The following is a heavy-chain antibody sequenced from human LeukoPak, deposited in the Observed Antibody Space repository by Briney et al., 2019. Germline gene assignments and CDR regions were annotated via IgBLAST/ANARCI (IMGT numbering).Heavy chain of an antibody. CDR1: GLTSGIYA. CDR2: FSGGGDS. Sequence: GGSLSLSCAASGLTSGIYAMSWVRQAPGKGLEWVSAFSGGGDSFYADSVKGRFTISRDNSKSTLSLQMNSLRAEDTAVYYCAKENPVGGTNYFDYWGQGTLVTVSS. CDR3: AKENPVGGTNYFDY. V-gene: IGHV3-23*01. J-gene: IGHJ4*02. D-gene: IGHD1-26*01.